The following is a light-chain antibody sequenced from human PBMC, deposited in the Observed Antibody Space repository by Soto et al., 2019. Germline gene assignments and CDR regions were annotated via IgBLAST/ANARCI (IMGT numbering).Light chain of an antibody. CDR3: SSYTSSSTYV. CDR1: SXDVGGYNY. Sequence: QSALTQPASVSGSPGQSITISCTGTSXDVGGYNYVSWYQQHPRKAPKLMIYEVSNRPSGVSNRFSGSKSGNTASLTISGLQAEDEADYYCSSYTSSSTYVFGTGTKVTVL. J-gene: IGLJ1*01. CDR2: EVS. V-gene: IGLV2-14*01.